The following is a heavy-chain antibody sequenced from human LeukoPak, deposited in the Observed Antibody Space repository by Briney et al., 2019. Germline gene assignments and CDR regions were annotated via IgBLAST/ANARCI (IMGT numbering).Heavy chain of an antibody. CDR2: MYYSGST. Sequence: SETLSLTCTVSGGSISSSSYYWGWIRQPPGKGLEWIGSMYYSGSTYYNPSLKSRVTISVDTSKKQFSLKLSSVTAADTAVYYCARALKAKCSSTSCYHFDYWGQGTLVTVSS. V-gene: IGHV4-39*07. J-gene: IGHJ4*02. D-gene: IGHD2-2*01. CDR1: GGSISSSSYY. CDR3: ARALKAKCSSTSCYHFDY.